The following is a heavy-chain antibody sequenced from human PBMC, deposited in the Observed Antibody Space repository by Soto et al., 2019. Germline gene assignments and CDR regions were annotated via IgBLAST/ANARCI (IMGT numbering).Heavy chain of an antibody. Sequence: PGGSLRLSCAASGFTFSNYWMHWVRQAPGKGLVWVSRINSDGSTTSYADSVKGRFTISSDNAKNSLYLQMNSLRDEDTAVYYCARVPPIVGGLDYWGQGTLVTVSS. D-gene: IGHD1-26*01. J-gene: IGHJ4*02. CDR1: GFTFSNYW. CDR3: ARVPPIVGGLDY. V-gene: IGHV3-74*01. CDR2: INSDGSTT.